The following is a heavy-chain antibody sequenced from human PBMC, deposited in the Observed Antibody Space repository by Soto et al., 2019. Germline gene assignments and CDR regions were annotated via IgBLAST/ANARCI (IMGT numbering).Heavy chain of an antibody. J-gene: IGHJ6*03. CDR3: ARDAVEGIAARPGLVYYYYYMDV. CDR1: GYTFTSYA. V-gene: IGHV1-3*01. CDR2: INAGNGNT. D-gene: IGHD6-6*01. Sequence: ASVKVSCKASGYTFTSYAMHWVRQAPGQRLEWMGWINAGNGNTKYSQKFQGRVTITRDTSASTAYMELSSLRSEDTAVYYCARDAVEGIAARPGLVYYYYYMDVWGKGTTVTVSS.